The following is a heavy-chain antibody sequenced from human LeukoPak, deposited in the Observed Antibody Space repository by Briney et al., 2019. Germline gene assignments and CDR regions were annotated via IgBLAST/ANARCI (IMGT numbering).Heavy chain of an antibody. CDR1: GYTFTGYY. J-gene: IGHJ4*02. D-gene: IGHD2-2*01. CDR2: INPNSGGT. CDR3: ARASWRPPYHFDY. Sequence: ASVKVSCKASGYTFTGYYMHWVRQAPGQGLEWMGWINPNSGGTNYAQKLQGRVTMTTDTSTSTAYMELRSLRSDDTAIYYCARASWRPPYHFDYWGQGTLVTVSS. V-gene: IGHV1-2*02.